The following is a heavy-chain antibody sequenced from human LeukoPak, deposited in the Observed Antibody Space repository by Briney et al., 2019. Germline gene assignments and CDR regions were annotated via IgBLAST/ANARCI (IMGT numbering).Heavy chain of an antibody. CDR2: ISYDGSNK. Sequence: GGSLRLSCAASGFTFSSYAMHWVRQAPGKGLEWVAVISYDGSNKYYADSVKGRFTISRDNSKNTLYLQMNSLRAEDTAIYYCAKETRLVATGLFDYWGQGTLVTVSS. V-gene: IGHV3-30-3*01. J-gene: IGHJ4*02. D-gene: IGHD6-13*01. CDR3: AKETRLVATGLFDY. CDR1: GFTFSSYA.